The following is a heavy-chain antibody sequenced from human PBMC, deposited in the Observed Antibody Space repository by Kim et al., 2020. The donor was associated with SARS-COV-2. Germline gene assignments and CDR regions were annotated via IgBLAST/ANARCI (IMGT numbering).Heavy chain of an antibody. J-gene: IGHJ4*02. CDR3: ARENYYGSGKKGFDY. CDR1: GYTFTGYY. Sequence: ASVKVSCKASGYTFTGYYMHWVRQAPGQGLEWMGRINPNSGGTNYAQKFQGRVTMTRDTSISTAYMELSRLRSDDTVVYYCARENYYGSGKKGFDYWGQGTLVTVSS. D-gene: IGHD3-10*01. CDR2: INPNSGGT. V-gene: IGHV1-2*05.